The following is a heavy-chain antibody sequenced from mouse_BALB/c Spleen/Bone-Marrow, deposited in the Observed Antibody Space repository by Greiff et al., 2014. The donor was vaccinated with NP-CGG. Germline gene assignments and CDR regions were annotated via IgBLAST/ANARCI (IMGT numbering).Heavy chain of an antibody. Sequence: EVKLMESGGGLVKPGGSLKLSCAASGFTFSDYYMYWVRQTPEKRLEWVATISDGGSYTYYPDSVKGRFTISRDIAKNNLFLQMSSLKSEDTAMYYCARDRGVQGYAMDYWGQGTSVTVSP. D-gene: IGHD2-14*01. J-gene: IGHJ4*01. CDR2: ISDGGSYT. CDR1: GFTFSDYY. CDR3: ARDRGVQGYAMDY. V-gene: IGHV5-4*02.